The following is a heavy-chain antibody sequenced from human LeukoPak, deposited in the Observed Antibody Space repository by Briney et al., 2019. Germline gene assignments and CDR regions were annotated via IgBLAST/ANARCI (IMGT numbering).Heavy chain of an antibody. CDR2: IFYSGTT. D-gene: IGHD3-10*01. V-gene: IGHV4-39*01. CDR1: GGSISRSNYY. CDR3: ARTNYYGSGSVDY. J-gene: IGHJ4*02. Sequence: SETLSLTCTVSGGSISRSNYYWGWIRQPPGKRLEWIGSIFYSGTTFYNPSLKSRVTISVDTSKNQFSLKLSSVTAADTAVYYCARTNYYGSGSVDYWGQGTLVTVSS.